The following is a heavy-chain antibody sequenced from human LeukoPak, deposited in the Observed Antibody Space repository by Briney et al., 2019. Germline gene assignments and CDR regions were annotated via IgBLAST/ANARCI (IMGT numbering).Heavy chain of an antibody. V-gene: IGHV4-59*01. CDR2: IYYSGST. CDR3: ARGVVDNSGWCFDY. J-gene: IGHJ4*02. Sequence: KASETLSLTCAVYGGSFSGYYWSWIRQPPGKGLEWIGYIYYSGSTNYNPSLKSRVTISVDMSKNQFSLNLSSVTAADTGVYYCARGVVDNSGWCFDYWGQGTLVTVSS. CDR1: GGSFSGYY. D-gene: IGHD6-19*01.